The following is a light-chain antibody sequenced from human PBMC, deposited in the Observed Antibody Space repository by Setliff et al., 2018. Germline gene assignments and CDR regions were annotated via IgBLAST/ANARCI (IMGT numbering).Light chain of an antibody. CDR3: CAYTGSSTYV. CDR1: SSDVGSYDL. J-gene: IGLJ1*01. V-gene: IGLV2-14*01. Sequence: QSALTQPASASGSPGQSITISCSGTSSDVGSYDLVSWYQQHPGTAPKLIISDVNNRPSGVSNRFSGSKSGNTASLTISGLQAEDEAAYYCCAYTGSSTYVFGTGTKGTVL. CDR2: DVN.